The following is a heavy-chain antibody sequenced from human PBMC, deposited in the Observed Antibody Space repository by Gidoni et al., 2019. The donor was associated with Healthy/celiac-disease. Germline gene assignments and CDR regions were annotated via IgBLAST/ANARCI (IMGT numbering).Heavy chain of an antibody. Sequence: QVQLVESGGGVVQPGRSLRLSCAASGFTFSSYGMHWVRQAPGKGLEWVAVISYDGSNKYYADSVKGRFTISRDNSKNTLYLQMNSLRAEDTAVYYCAKDEDYGDPVDYWGQGTLVTVSS. CDR2: ISYDGSNK. CDR3: AKDEDYGDPVDY. CDR1: GFTFSSYG. J-gene: IGHJ4*02. D-gene: IGHD4-17*01. V-gene: IGHV3-30*18.